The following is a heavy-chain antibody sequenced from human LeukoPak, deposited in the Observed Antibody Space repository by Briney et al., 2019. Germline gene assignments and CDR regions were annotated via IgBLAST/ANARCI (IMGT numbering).Heavy chain of an antibody. J-gene: IGHJ4*02. V-gene: IGHV3-7*01. CDR1: GFSFSSYW. CDR2: IKEDEGEK. D-gene: IGHD6-13*01. Sequence: GGSLRLSCAASGFSFSSYWMSWVRQAPGKGLEWVANIKEDEGEKYYVDSVKGRFTIFRDNAKNSLYLQMNSLGVEDTAVYYCARDPGIAAAGTVGYFDYWGQGTLVTVSS. CDR3: ARDPGIAAAGTVGYFDY.